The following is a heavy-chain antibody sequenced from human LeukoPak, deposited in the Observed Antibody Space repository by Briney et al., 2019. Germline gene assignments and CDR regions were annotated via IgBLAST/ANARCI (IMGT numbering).Heavy chain of an antibody. J-gene: IGHJ4*02. V-gene: IGHV3-53*01. D-gene: IGHD5-12*01. CDR1: GFTLSSNY. CDR3: ARERGYSGPFYFDF. Sequence: PGGSLGLSCAASGFTLSSNYMSWVRQAPGKGLEWVSVIYSGGSTYYADSVKGRFTISRDNSKNTLYLQMNSLRAEDTAVYYCARERGYSGPFYFDFWGQGTVVSVFS. CDR2: IYSGGST.